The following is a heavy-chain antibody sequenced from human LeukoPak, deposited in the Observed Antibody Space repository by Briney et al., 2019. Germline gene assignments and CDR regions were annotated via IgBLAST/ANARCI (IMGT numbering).Heavy chain of an antibody. CDR1: GDSVSINSAA. CDR3: ARSSSPYSSGWYFDY. CDR2: TYQRSKWYN. Sequence: SQTFSLTFAISGDSVSINSAAWNWIRQSPSRGLEWLGRTYQRSKWYNDYAVSVKSRITINPDISKNQFSLQLNSVTPEDTAVYYCARSSSPYSSGWYFDYWGQGTLVTVSS. D-gene: IGHD6-19*01. V-gene: IGHV6-1*01. J-gene: IGHJ4*02.